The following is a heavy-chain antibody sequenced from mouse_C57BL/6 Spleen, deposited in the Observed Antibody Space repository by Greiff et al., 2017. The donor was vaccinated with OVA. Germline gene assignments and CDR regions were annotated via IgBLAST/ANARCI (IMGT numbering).Heavy chain of an antibody. D-gene: IGHD1-1*01. V-gene: IGHV1-19*01. CDR2: INPYNGGT. CDR3: AEGDYYGSSPFDY. CDR1: GYTFTDYY. J-gene: IGHJ2*01. Sequence: VQLQQSGPVLVKPGASVKMSCKASGYTFTDYYMNWVKQSHGKSLEWIGVINPYNGGTSYNQKFKGKATLTVDKSSSTAYMELNSLTSEDSAVYYCAEGDYYGSSPFDYWGQGTTLTVSS.